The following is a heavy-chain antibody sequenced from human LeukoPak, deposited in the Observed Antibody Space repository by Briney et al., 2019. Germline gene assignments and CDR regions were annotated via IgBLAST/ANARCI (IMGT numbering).Heavy chain of an antibody. CDR1: GFTFSNAW. CDR2: FKSKTDGGTT. J-gene: IGHJ4*02. Sequence: GGSLRLSCAASGFTFSNAWMNWVRQAPGKGLEWVGRFKSKTDGGTTDYAAPVKGRFTVSRDDSRNTLFLQMDSLKTEDTAVYYCSTTLAGLYYFDSWGQGTLVTVSS. D-gene: IGHD6-19*01. V-gene: IGHV3-15*01. CDR3: STTLAGLYYFDS.